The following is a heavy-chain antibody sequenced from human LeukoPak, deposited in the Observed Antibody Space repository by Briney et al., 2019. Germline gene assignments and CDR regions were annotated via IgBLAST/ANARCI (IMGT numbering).Heavy chain of an antibody. CDR2: IYYSGST. Sequence: SETLSLTCTVSGGSISSSSYYWGWIRQPPGKGLEWIGSIYYSGSTYYNPSLKSRVTISVDTSKNQFSLKLSSVTAADTAVYHCAREGLYDYGDYERVDYWGQGTLVTVSS. D-gene: IGHD4-17*01. CDR3: AREGLYDYGDYERVDY. CDR1: GGSISSSSYY. J-gene: IGHJ4*02. V-gene: IGHV4-39*07.